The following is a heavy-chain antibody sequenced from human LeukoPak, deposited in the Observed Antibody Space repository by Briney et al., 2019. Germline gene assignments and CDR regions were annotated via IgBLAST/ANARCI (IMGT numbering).Heavy chain of an antibody. V-gene: IGHV1-69*13. CDR3: ARQDSSGYLEYFQH. Sequence: GASVKVSCKASGGTFSSYAISWVRQAPGQGLEWMGGIIPIFGTANYAQKFQGRVTITADEPTSTAYMELSSLRSEDTAVYYCARQDSSGYLEYFQHWGQGTLVTVSS. CDR2: IIPIFGTA. J-gene: IGHJ1*01. CDR1: GGTFSSYA. D-gene: IGHD3-22*01.